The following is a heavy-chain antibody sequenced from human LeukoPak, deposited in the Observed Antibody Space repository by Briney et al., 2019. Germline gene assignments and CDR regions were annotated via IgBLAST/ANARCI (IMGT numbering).Heavy chain of an antibody. CDR3: ARVSPGYDSSGLDAFDN. CDR1: GGSISSYY. V-gene: IGHV4-4*07. J-gene: IGHJ3*02. CDR2: IYTSGST. D-gene: IGHD3-22*01. Sequence: SETLTLTCTVSGGSISSYYWSWIRQPAGKGLEWIGRIYTSGSTNYNPSLKSRVTMSVDTSKNQFSLKLSSVTAADTAVYYCARVSPGYDSSGLDAFDNWGQGTMVTVSS.